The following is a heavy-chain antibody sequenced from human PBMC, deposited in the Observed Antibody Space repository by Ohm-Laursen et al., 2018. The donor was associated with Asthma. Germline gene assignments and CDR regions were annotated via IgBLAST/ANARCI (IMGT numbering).Heavy chain of an antibody. Sequence: SLRLSCTASGLPFSNFWMSWVRQAPGKGLEWVANIYPDGGEKYYVDSVDGRFTISRDNAKNSLYLQMNSLRPEDTAVYYCARGLGGIHRWLSYQIDKWGQGTQVTVSS. V-gene: IGHV3-7*04. CDR1: GLPFSNFW. CDR3: ARGLGGIHRWLSYQIDK. CDR2: IYPDGGEK. J-gene: IGHJ4*02. D-gene: IGHD5-18*01.